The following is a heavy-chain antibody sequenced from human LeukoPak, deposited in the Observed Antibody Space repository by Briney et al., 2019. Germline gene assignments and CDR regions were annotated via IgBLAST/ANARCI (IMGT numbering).Heavy chain of an antibody. CDR3: ARDCSSTSCYTFGFDY. CDR1: GYSISSGYY. CDR2: IYHSGST. D-gene: IGHD2-2*02. Sequence: SETLSLTCTVCGYSISSGYYWGWIRQPPGKGLEWIGSIYHSGSTYYNPSLKSRVTISVDTSKNQFSLKLSSVTAADTAVYYCARDCSSTSCYTFGFDYWGQGTLVTVSS. V-gene: IGHV4-38-2*02. J-gene: IGHJ4*02.